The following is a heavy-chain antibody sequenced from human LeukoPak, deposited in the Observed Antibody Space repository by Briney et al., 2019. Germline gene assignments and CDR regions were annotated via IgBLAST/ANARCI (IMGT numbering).Heavy chain of an antibody. J-gene: IGHJ4*02. CDR2: INQDGSEI. D-gene: IGHD1-7*01. CDR3: VSDWNWGVDY. CDR1: GFTFSSYW. Sequence: PGXXLRLSCAASGFTFSSYWMNWVRQASGKGLEWVANINQDGSEIYYVDSVKGRFTISRDNAKNSLYLQMNSLRAEDTAMYYCVSDWNWGVDYWGQGTLVTVSS. V-gene: IGHV3-7*01.